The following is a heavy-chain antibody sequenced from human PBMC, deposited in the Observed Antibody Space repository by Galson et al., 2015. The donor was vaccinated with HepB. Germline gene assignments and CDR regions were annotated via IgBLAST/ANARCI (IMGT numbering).Heavy chain of an antibody. V-gene: IGHV5-51*01. J-gene: IGHJ6*02. D-gene: IGHD3-16*02. CDR2: IYPGDSDT. Sequence: QSGAEVKKPGESLKISCKGSGYSFTSYWIGWVRQVHGKGLEWMGIIYPGDSDTRYSPSFQGQVTISADKSISTAYLQWSSLKASDTAMYYCARQVSRDYVWGSYRQTSGMDVWGQGTTVTVSS. CDR3: ARQVSRDYVWGSYRQTSGMDV. CDR1: GYSFTSYW.